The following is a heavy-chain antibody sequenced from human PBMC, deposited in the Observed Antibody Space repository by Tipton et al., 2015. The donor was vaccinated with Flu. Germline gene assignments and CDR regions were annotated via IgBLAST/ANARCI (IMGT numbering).Heavy chain of an antibody. CDR1: GDSISSDFY. D-gene: IGHD3-16*01. V-gene: IGHV4-38-2*02. CDR2: VSRTGST. J-gene: IGHJ6*02. CDR3: ARDGFGYDGMDV. Sequence: TLSLTCAVSGDSISSDFYWAWIRQFPGKGLEWIGTVSRTGSTIYNPSLKSRVTISIDTSKNQFSLNMRSVTAADMAVYYCARDGFGYDGMDVWGQGTTVTVSS.